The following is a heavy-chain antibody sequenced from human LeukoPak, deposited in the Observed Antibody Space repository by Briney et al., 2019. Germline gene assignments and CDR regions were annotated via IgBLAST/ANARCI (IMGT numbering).Heavy chain of an antibody. CDR2: IYSGGST. CDR3: ARESELLFDY. J-gene: IGHJ4*02. D-gene: IGHD3-10*01. Sequence: GGSLRLSCAASGFTSSNAWMSWVRQAPGKGLEWVSVIYSGGSTYYADSVKGRFTISRHNSKNTLYLQMNSLRAEDTAVYYCARESELLFDYWGQGTLVTVSS. CDR1: GFTSSNAW. V-gene: IGHV3-53*04.